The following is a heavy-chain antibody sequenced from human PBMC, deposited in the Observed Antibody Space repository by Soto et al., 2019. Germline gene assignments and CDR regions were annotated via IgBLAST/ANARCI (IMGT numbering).Heavy chain of an antibody. D-gene: IGHD3-10*01. V-gene: IGHV4-59*01. Sequence: SETLSLTCTVPGGSISSYYWSWIRQPPGKGLEWIGYIYYSGSTNYNPSLKSRVTISVDTSKNQFSLKLSSVTAADTAVYYCARVSWYYYGSGSYNWFDPWGQGTLVTVSS. J-gene: IGHJ5*02. CDR3: ARVSWYYYGSGSYNWFDP. CDR1: GGSISSYY. CDR2: IYYSGST.